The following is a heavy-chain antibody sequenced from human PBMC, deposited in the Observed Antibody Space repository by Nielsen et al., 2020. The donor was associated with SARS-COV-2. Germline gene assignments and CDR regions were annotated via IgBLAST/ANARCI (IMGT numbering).Heavy chain of an antibody. CDR3: ARVGYYYGMDV. J-gene: IGHJ6*02. Sequence: ASVKVSCKASGYTFTSYGISWVRQAPGQGLEWMGWINTNTGNPTYAQGFTGRFVFSLDTSVSTAYLQISGLKAEDTAVYYCARVGYYYGMDVWGQGTTVTVSS. V-gene: IGHV7-4-1*02. CDR2: INTNTGNP. CDR1: GYTFTSYG.